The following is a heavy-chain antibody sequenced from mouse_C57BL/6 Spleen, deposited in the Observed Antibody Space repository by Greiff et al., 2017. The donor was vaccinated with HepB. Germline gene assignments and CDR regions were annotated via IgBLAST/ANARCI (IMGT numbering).Heavy chain of an antibody. V-gene: IGHV1-15*01. D-gene: IGHD2-2*01. J-gene: IGHJ1*03. Sequence: QVQLQQSGAELVRPGASVTLSCKASGYTFTDYEMHWVKQTPVHGLEWIGAIDPETGGTAYNQKFKGKAILTADKSSSTAYMELRSLTSEDSAVYYCTRSGGYDGRGYFDVWGTGTTVTVSS. CDR1: GYTFTDYE. CDR3: TRSGGYDGRGYFDV. CDR2: IDPETGGT.